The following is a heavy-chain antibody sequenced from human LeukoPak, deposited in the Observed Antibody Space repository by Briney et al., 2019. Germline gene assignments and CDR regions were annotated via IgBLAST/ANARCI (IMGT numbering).Heavy chain of an antibody. J-gene: IGHJ4*02. CDR1: GFTFSNYA. CDR3: AKVRVLSSSSSTLFDY. V-gene: IGHV3-23*01. Sequence: GGSLRLSCAASGFTFSNYAMTWVRQAPGKGLEWVSVISGSGGTIFYADSVKGRFTISRDNSKNTLYLLMNSLTAEDTAVYYCAKVRVLSSSSSTLFDYRGQGTLVPVSP. D-gene: IGHD6-6*01. CDR2: ISGSGGTI.